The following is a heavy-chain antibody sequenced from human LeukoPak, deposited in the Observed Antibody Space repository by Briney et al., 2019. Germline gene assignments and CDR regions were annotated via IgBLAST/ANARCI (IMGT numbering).Heavy chain of an antibody. CDR1: GCPISSYY. D-gene: IGHD6-19*01. Sequence: SETLSLTCTVSGCPISSYYWSWIRQPPGKGLEWIGYIYYSGSTNYNPSLKSRVTISVDTSKNQFSLKLSSVTAADTAVYYCARVPGYSSGWYLGYGMDVWGQGTTVTVSS. CDR3: ARVPGYSSGWYLGYGMDV. CDR2: IYYSGST. J-gene: IGHJ6*02. V-gene: IGHV4-59*01.